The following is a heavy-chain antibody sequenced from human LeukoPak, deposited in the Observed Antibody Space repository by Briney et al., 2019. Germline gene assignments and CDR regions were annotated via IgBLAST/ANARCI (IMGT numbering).Heavy chain of an antibody. Sequence: TPSETLSLTCTVSGGSISAYYWRWIRQPPGKGLEWIGYIYYSWSDFYNPSIKSRVSISVDTCKNQFSFKLSAVTAADTAVYYCARVGWSGSSGFLDYWGQGTLVTVSS. V-gene: IGHV4-30-4*01. CDR3: ARVGWSGSSGFLDY. J-gene: IGHJ4*02. D-gene: IGHD3-22*01. CDR2: IYYSWSD. CDR1: GGSISAYY.